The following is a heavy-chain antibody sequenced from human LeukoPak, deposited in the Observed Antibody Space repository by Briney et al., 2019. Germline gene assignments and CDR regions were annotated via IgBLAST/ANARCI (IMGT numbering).Heavy chain of an antibody. Sequence: SETLSLTCAVSGYSISSGYYWGWTRQPPGKGLEWIGSIYHSESTYYNPSLKSRVTISVDTSKNQFSLKLTSVTARDTAVYYCTRVAVPGTVDYWGQGTLVTVSS. CDR2: IYHSEST. V-gene: IGHV4-38-2*01. D-gene: IGHD6-19*01. J-gene: IGHJ4*02. CDR3: TRVAVPGTVDY. CDR1: GYSISSGYY.